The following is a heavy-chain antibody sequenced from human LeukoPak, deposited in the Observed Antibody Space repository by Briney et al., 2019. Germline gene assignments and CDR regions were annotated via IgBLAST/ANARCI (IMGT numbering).Heavy chain of an antibody. CDR3: AKSGLVTAIRSYFDY. CDR2: ISGSGGST. D-gene: IGHD2-21*02. CDR1: GFTFSSYA. Sequence: GGSLRLSCAASGFTFSSYAVSWVRQAPGKGLEWVSTISGSGGSTYYADSVKGRFTISRGNSKNTLSLQMNSLRAEDTAVYYCAKSGLVTAIRSYFDYWGQRTLVTVSS. V-gene: IGHV3-23*01. J-gene: IGHJ4*02.